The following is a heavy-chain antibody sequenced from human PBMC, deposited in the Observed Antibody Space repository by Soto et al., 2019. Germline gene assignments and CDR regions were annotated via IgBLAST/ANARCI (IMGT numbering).Heavy chain of an antibody. Sequence: SETLSLTCTVSGGSISSYYWSWIRQPLGKGLEWIGYIYYSGSTNYNPSLKSRVTISVDTSKNQFSLKLSSVTAADTAVYYCARDRKFSGYGTYYYYYYGMDVWGQGTTVTVSS. CDR1: GGSISSYY. CDR2: IYYSGST. D-gene: IGHD5-12*01. V-gene: IGHV4-59*01. CDR3: ARDRKFSGYGTYYYYYYGMDV. J-gene: IGHJ6*02.